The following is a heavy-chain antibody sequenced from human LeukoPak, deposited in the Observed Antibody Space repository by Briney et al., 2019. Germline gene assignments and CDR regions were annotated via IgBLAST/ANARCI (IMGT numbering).Heavy chain of an antibody. D-gene: IGHD3-22*01. CDR3: AKDRIYYDSSGLTHAY. Sequence: SGGSLRLSCAASGFTFSSYAMSWVRQAPGKGLEWVSAISGSGGSTYYADSVKGRFTISRDNSKNTLCLQMNSLRAEDTAVYYCAKDRIYYDSSGLTHAYWGQGTLVTVSS. J-gene: IGHJ4*02. CDR1: GFTFSSYA. V-gene: IGHV3-23*01. CDR2: ISGSGGST.